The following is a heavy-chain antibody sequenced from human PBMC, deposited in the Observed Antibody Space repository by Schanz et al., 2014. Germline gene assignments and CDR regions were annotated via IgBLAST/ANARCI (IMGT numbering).Heavy chain of an antibody. V-gene: IGHV1-18*01. D-gene: IGHD5-18*01. CDR1: GYTFISYG. J-gene: IGHJ3*02. CDR2: ISAYNGHK. CDR3: TRGGYSYALSSFDI. Sequence: QVQLVQSGAEVKKPGASVKVSCKASGYTFISYGIKWVRQAPGQGLEWMGWISAYNGHKDYALKLQGRVTMTTDTSTGTAYMELRSLRSDDTALYYCTRGGYSYALSSFDIWGQGTMVTVSS.